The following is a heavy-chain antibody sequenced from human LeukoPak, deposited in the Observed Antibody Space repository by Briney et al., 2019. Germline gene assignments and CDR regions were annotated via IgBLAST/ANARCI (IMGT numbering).Heavy chain of an antibody. V-gene: IGHV4-4*07. D-gene: IGHD6-13*01. Sequence: TSETLSLTCTVSGGSISSYYWSWIRQPAGKGLEWIGRIYTSGSTNYNPSLKSRVTMSVDTSKNQFSLKLSSVTAADTAVYYCARDILATSIAAPYYWGQGTLVTVSS. CDR2: IYTSGST. CDR3: ARDILATSIAAPYY. CDR1: GGSISSYY. J-gene: IGHJ4*02.